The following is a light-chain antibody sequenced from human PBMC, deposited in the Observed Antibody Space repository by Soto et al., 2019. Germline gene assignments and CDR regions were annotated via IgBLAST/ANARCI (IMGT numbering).Light chain of an antibody. CDR1: ESVSSN. V-gene: IGKV3-15*01. CDR2: GAS. J-gene: IGKJ1*01. CDR3: QQYNNWPPWT. Sequence: IVMTQSPATLSVSPGERATLSCRASESVSSNLAWYQRRPGQAPRLLIYGASTRATGIPARCSGSGSGTEFTLTISSLQSEDFAVYYCQQYNNWPPWTFGQGTKVEVK.